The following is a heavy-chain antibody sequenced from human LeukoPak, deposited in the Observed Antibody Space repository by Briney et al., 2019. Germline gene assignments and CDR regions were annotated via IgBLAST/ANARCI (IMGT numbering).Heavy chain of an antibody. CDR1: SGSFSDYN. CDR2: ISHSGST. CDR3: ARGSIMLFGVIRNNYYYGMDV. V-gene: IGHV4-34*01. Sequence: SETLSLTCAVNSGSFSDYNWSWIRQSPGKGLEWIGEISHSGSTNYNPSLKSPVTISVDTSKNQFSLKLSSVTAADTAVYYCARGSIMLFGVIRNNYYYGMDVWGQGTTVTVSS. J-gene: IGHJ6*02. D-gene: IGHD3-3*01.